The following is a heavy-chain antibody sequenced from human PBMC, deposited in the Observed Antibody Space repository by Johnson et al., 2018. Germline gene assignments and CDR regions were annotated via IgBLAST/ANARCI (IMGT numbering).Heavy chain of an antibody. CDR3: ARVRNYYNKKNAFDI. D-gene: IGHD3-22*01. Sequence: QVQLQQWGAGLLKPSETLSLTCAVYGGSFSGYYWSWIRQPPGKGLEWIGEINHRGSTNYTPSLNSRVTISVDTSKNQFSLKLSSVTAADTAVYYCARVRNYYNKKNAFDIWGQGTMVTVSS. J-gene: IGHJ3*02. V-gene: IGHV4-34*01. CDR1: GGSFSGYY. CDR2: INHRGST.